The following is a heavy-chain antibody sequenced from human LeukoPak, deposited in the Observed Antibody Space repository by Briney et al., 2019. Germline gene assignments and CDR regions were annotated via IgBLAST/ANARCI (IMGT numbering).Heavy chain of an antibody. Sequence: SETLSLTCTVSGGSVSSSSYYCGWIRQPPGKGLEWIGSIYHSGSTYYNPSLKSRVTLSVETSKNQFSLKLSSVTAADTAVYYCAGSTYDNWFDPWGQGTLVTVSS. CDR2: IYHSGST. CDR1: GGSVSSSSYY. D-gene: IGHD2-8*01. J-gene: IGHJ5*02. CDR3: AGSTYDNWFDP. V-gene: IGHV4-39*01.